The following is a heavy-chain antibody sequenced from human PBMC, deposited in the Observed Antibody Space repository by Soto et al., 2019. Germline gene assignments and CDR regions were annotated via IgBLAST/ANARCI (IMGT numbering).Heavy chain of an antibody. CDR3: AKDGGGYNYGYVMLDKYYYGMDV. D-gene: IGHD5-18*01. V-gene: IGHV3-30-3*01. CDR2: ISDDGTNK. Sequence: QVQLVESGGGVVQPGRSLRLSCAASGFTFSTYAMHWVRQAPGKGVEWVAVISDDGTNKYYADSVRGRFTISRDNSKNTLFLQMNRLRAEDTAVYYCAKDGGGYNYGYVMLDKYYYGMDVWGQVTTVTVSS. J-gene: IGHJ6*02. CDR1: GFTFSTYA.